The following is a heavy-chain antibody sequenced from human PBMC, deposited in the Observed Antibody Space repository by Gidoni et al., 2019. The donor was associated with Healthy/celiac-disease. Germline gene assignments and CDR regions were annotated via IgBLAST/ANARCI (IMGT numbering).Heavy chain of an antibody. Sequence: QVQLQASGPGLVKPSETLSLTCTVPGGSISSSDWSWIRQPPGKGLEWIGYIYYSGSTNYNPSLKSRVTISVDTSKNQFSLKLSSVTAADTAVYYCARRAVRGWVDCWGQGTLVTVSS. CDR1: GGSISSSD. CDR2: IYYSGST. D-gene: IGHD3-10*01. J-gene: IGHJ4*02. CDR3: ARRAVRGWVDC. V-gene: IGHV4-59*08.